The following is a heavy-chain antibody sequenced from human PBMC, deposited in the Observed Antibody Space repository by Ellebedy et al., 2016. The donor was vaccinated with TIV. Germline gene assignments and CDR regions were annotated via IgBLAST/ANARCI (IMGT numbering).Heavy chain of an antibody. V-gene: IGHV4-34*08. CDR1: GGTFSPYF. Sequence: SETLSLXXAVYGGTFSPYFWTWIRRPPGKGLEWIGEINHSGSTNYNPSLKSRVTISVDTSENQFSLKLKYVTAADTAVYYCATFPPRYIDGLDVWGQGTTVTVSS. CDR2: INHSGST. D-gene: IGHD1-14*01. CDR3: ATFPPRYIDGLDV. J-gene: IGHJ6*02.